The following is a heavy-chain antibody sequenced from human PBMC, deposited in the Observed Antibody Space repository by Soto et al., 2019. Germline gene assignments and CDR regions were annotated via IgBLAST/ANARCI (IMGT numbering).Heavy chain of an antibody. CDR3: ARVVVHHTCCAFDV. CDR2: IYYSGNT. D-gene: IGHD2-21*01. J-gene: IGHJ3*01. Sequence: PSETLSLTCTVSGGSISGYHWSWIRQPPGKGLEWIGYIYYSGNTDYNPSLKSRVTISADTSKKHFSLKLSSVTAADTAVYYCARVVVHHTCCAFDVWGQGTMVTVSS. V-gene: IGHV4-59*01. CDR1: GGSISGYH.